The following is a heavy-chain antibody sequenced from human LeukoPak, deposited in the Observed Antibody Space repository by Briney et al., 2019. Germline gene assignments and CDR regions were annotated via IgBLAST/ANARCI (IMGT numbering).Heavy chain of an antibody. V-gene: IGHV4-4*01. CDR2: VHLDGRT. J-gene: IGHJ4*02. CDR3: AREGGFYRPLDY. Sequence: SETLSLTCGVSGGSVSSTNWWTWIRQPPGRGLEWIGEVHLDGRTNFNPSLKSRLTMSVDLSENHVSLKLTSVTAADTAVYCCAREGGFYRPLDYSGQGTLVTVSS. D-gene: IGHD6-25*01. CDR1: GGSVSSTNW.